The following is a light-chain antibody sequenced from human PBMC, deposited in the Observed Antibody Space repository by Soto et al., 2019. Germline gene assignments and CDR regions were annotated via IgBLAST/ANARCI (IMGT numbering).Light chain of an antibody. CDR1: QSVANNY. CDR3: QQYGTSPWT. J-gene: IGKJ1*01. V-gene: IGKV3-20*01. CDR2: GAS. Sequence: EIVLTQSPGTLSLSPGERATLSCRASQSVANNYLAWFRQKPGQTPRLLIYGASSRAAGIPDRFSGSGSGTDFTLTISRLEPEDFAVFYCQQYGTSPWTFGQGTKV.